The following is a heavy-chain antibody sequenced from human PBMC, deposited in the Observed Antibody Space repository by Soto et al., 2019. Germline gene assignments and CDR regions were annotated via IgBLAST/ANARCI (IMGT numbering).Heavy chain of an antibody. J-gene: IGHJ4*02. D-gene: IGHD3-22*01. V-gene: IGHV1-18*01. CDR3: ARVRYYDSSGYPYDY. CDR1: GGTFSSYA. Sequence: ASVTVSCKAYGGTFSSYAISRVRQAPGQGRAWMGWINANFGNTNYAQKLQGRVTMTTDTSTSTAYRELRSLRSDDTAVYYCARVRYYDSSGYPYDYWGQGTLVTAPQ. CDR2: INANFGNT.